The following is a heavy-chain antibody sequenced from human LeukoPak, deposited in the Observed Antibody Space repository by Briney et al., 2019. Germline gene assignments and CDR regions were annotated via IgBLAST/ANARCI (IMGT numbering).Heavy chain of an antibody. CDR2: ISYDGSNK. CDR1: GFTFSSYG. J-gene: IGHJ4*02. CDR3: ARGFSFDY. Sequence: GRSLRLSCAASGFTFSSYGMHWVRQAPGKGLEWVAVISYDGSNKYYADSVKGRFTISRDNSKNTPYLQMNSLRAEDTAVYYCARGFSFDYWGQGALVTVSS. V-gene: IGHV3-30*03. D-gene: IGHD3-3*01.